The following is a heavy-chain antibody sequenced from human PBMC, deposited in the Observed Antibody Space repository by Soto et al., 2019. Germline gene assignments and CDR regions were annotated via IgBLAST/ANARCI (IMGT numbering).Heavy chain of an antibody. D-gene: IGHD1-26*01. CDR1: GYTFTDYA. CDR2: ISAYNGNT. J-gene: IGHJ3*02. CDR3: ASSVEGAFDI. Sequence: ASVKVSCKASGYTFTDYAMHWVRQAPGQGLEWMGWISAYNGNTNYAQKLQGRVTMTTDTSTSTAYMELRSLRSDDTAVYYCASSVEGAFDIWGQGTMVTVSS. V-gene: IGHV1-18*01.